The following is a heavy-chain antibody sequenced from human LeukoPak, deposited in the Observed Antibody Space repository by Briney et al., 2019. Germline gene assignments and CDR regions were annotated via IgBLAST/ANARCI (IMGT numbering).Heavy chain of an antibody. CDR3: ARETLAAAPALDI. Sequence: ASVKVSCKASGYTFTSYDINWVRQATGQGLEWMGWMNPNSGNTGYAQKFQGRVTITRNTSISTAYMELSSLRSDDTAVYYCARETLAAAPALDIWGQGTMVTVSS. J-gene: IGHJ3*02. CDR2: MNPNSGNT. CDR1: GYTFTSYD. V-gene: IGHV1-8*03. D-gene: IGHD6-13*01.